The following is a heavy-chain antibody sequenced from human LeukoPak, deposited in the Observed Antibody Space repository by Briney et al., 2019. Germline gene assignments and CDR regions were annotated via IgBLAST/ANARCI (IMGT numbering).Heavy chain of an antibody. J-gene: IGHJ4*02. CDR1: GYTFTGFC. CDR3: ARATDISSWYLAY. CDR2: LNPNSGGT. Sequence: ASVKVSCKASGYTFTGFCIHWVRQAPGQGLEWMGWLNPNSGGTNYAQNFQGRVTMTRDTSISTGYMELSRLRSDDTAVYYCARATDISSWYLAYWGQGTLVTVSS. V-gene: IGHV1-2*02. D-gene: IGHD6-13*01.